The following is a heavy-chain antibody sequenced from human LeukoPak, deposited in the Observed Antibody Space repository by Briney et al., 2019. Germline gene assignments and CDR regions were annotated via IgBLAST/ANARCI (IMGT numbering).Heavy chain of an antibody. J-gene: IGHJ4*02. CDR3: ARARHSSSWPGYFDY. Sequence: GGSLRLSCTASGFIFSTSWMTWVRQAPGKGLEWVANINLDGSEKYYVDSVRGRFTISRDNAKNSLYLQMSSLRAEDTAVYYCARARHSSSWPGYFDYWGQGTLVTVSS. CDR2: INLDGSEK. V-gene: IGHV3-7*01. D-gene: IGHD6-13*01. CDR1: GFIFSTSW.